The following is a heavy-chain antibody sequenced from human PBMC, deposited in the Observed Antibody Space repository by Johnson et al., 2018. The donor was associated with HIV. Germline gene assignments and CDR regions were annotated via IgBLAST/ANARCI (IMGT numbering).Heavy chain of an antibody. CDR2: IYYDGTNK. D-gene: IGHD2-15*01. Sequence: QVQLVESGGGVVQPGRSLRLSCAASGFTFSSYAMHWVRQAPGKGLEWVAIIYYDGTNKYYADSVKGRFTISRDNSKSTLYLQMNSLRAEDTAVYYCAKEGSSSPWAFDIWGQGTMVTVSS. CDR1: GFTFSSYA. J-gene: IGHJ3*02. CDR3: AKEGSSSPWAFDI. V-gene: IGHV3-33*06.